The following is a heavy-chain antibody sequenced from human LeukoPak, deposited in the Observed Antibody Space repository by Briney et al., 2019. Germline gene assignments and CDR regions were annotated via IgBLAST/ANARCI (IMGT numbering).Heavy chain of an antibody. CDR3: ARAVAGTDEIDS. D-gene: IGHD6-19*01. CDR1: GFSFSTYD. CDR2: IGSGGDT. Sequence: GGSLRLSCVASGFSFSTYDMLWVRQAPGKGLEWVSAIGSGGDTYYAGSVKGRFTISRESANNSFYLQMNSLNAGDTAVYFCARAVAGTDEIDSWGQGTLVTVSS. V-gene: IGHV3-13*01. J-gene: IGHJ4*02.